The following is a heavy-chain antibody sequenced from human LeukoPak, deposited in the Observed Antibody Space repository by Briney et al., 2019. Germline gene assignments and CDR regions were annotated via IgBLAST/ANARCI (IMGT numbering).Heavy chain of an antibody. Sequence: GGSLRLSCAASGFTFSSYWMSWVRQAPGEGLEWVANIKQDGTEKYYMDSVKGRFTISRDNAKKSLYLQMNSLRAEDTAIYYCVRDNWYSSSWVFDSWGQGTLVTVSS. J-gene: IGHJ4*02. D-gene: IGHD6-13*01. CDR1: GFTFSSYW. CDR3: VRDNWYSSSWVFDS. CDR2: IKQDGTEK. V-gene: IGHV3-7*01.